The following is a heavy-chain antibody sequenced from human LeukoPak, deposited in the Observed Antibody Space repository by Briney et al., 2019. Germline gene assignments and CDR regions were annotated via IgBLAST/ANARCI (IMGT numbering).Heavy chain of an antibody. CDR3: ARGAPVDY. J-gene: IGHJ4*02. V-gene: IGHV3-30-3*01. CDR2: ISYDGSNK. CDR1: VFTFSGYA. Sequence: GGSLRLSCAAASVFTFSGYAMDWVRQAPGKGLEWVAVISYDGSNKYYADSVKGRFTISRDSSNNTLYLQMNSLRAEDTAVYYCARGAPVDYWGQGTLVTVSS.